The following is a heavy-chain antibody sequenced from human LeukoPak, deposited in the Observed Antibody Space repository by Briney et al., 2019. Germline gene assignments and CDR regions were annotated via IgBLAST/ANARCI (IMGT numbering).Heavy chain of an antibody. J-gene: IGHJ6*02. V-gene: IGHV3-30*03. CDR3: AGAAAGTYYYYYGMDV. Sequence: GGSLRLSCAASGFTFSSYGMHWVRQAPGKGLEWVAVISYDGSNKYYADSVKGRFTISRDNAKNSLYLQMNSLRAEDTAVYYCAGAAAGTYYYYYGMDVWGQGTTVTVSS. D-gene: IGHD6-13*01. CDR1: GFTFSSYG. CDR2: ISYDGSNK.